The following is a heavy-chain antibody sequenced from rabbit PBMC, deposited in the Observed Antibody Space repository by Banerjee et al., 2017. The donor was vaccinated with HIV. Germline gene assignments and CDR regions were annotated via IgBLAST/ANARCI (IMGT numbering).Heavy chain of an antibody. J-gene: IGHJ2*01. Sequence: QEQLVESGGGLVQPGGSLKLSCKASGFDFSSYGVSWVRQAPGKGLEWIGCIYTGSGNTAYASWAKGRFTISKTSSTTVTLQMTSLTAADTATYFCARNAGYGVGGYAFDPWGPGTLVTVS. D-gene: IGHD4-2*01. V-gene: IGHV1S45*01. CDR2: IYTGSGNT. CDR1: GFDFSSYG. CDR3: ARNAGYGVGGYAFDP.